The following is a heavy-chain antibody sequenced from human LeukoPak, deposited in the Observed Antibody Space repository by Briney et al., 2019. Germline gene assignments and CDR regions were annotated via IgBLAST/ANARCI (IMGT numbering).Heavy chain of an antibody. J-gene: IGHJ4*02. CDR2: INPSGGST. V-gene: IGHV1-46*01. Sequence: ASVKVSCKASGYTFTSCYMHWVRQAPGQGLEWMGTINPSGGSTSYAQKFQGRVTMTRDTSTSTVYMELSSLRSEDTAVYYCARPAYYYDSSGYYAWYYFDYWGQGTQVTVSS. D-gene: IGHD3-22*01. CDR1: GYTFTSCY. CDR3: ARPAYYYDSSGYYAWYYFDY.